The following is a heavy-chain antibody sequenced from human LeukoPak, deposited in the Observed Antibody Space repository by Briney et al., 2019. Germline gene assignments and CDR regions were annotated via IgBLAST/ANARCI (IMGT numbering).Heavy chain of an antibody. CDR3: ARDSSSGNYYFDY. Sequence: GGSLRLSCAASGFTFSSYSMNWVRQAPGKGLEWVSVIYSGGSSYYADSVKGRFTISRDNSKNTVYLQMNSLRSEDTALYYCARDSSSGNYYFDYWGQGTLVTVSS. CDR2: IYSGGSS. D-gene: IGHD3-22*01. CDR1: GFTFSSYS. J-gene: IGHJ4*02. V-gene: IGHV3-66*02.